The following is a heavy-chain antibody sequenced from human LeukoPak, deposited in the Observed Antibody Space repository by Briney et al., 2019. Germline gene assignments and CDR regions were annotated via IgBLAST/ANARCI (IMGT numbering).Heavy chain of an antibody. Sequence: GGSLRLSCAASGFTFSTYSMNWVRQAPGKGLEWVSSISSSSSYIYYADSVKGRFTISRDNAKNSLYLQMNSLRAEDTAVYYCATCSSTSCRIDYWGQGTLVTVSS. V-gene: IGHV3-21*01. CDR2: ISSSSSYI. CDR3: ATCSSTSCRIDY. J-gene: IGHJ4*02. D-gene: IGHD2-2*01. CDR1: GFTFSTYS.